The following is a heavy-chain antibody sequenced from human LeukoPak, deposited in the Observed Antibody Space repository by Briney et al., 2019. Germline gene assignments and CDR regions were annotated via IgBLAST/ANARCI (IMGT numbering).Heavy chain of an antibody. D-gene: IGHD2-15*01. Sequence: GGSLRLSCAASGFTFSSYGMHWVRQAPGKGLEWVAFIRYDGSNKYYADSVKGRFTISRDNSKNTLYLQMNSLRAEDTAVYYCAKAPDIVVVVAASFFDYWGQGTLVTVSS. J-gene: IGHJ4*02. CDR2: IRYDGSNK. CDR3: AKAPDIVVVVAASFFDY. CDR1: GFTFSSYG. V-gene: IGHV3-30*02.